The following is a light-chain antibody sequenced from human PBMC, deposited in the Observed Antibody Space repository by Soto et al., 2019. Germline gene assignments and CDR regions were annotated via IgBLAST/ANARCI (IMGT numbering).Light chain of an antibody. V-gene: IGLV2-14*01. CDR3: TSYTSSNTHV. CDR2: DVS. J-gene: IGLJ1*01. Sequence: QSALTQPASVSGSPGQSITISCTGTSSDVGGYNYVSWLQQHPGKVPKLIICDVSSRPSGVSNRFSGSKSGNTASLTISGLQAEDEADYYCTSYTSSNTHVFGGGTKVTVL. CDR1: SSDVGGYNY.